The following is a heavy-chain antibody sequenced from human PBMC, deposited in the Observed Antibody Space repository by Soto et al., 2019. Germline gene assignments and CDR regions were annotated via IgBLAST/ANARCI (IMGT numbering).Heavy chain of an antibody. D-gene: IGHD6-6*01. CDR2: ISGSGGST. CDR1: GFTFSSYA. Sequence: EVQLLESGGGLVQPGGSLRLSCAASGFTFSSYAMSWVRQAPGKGLEWVSAISGSGGSTYYADSVKGRFTISRDNSKNTLYLQMNRLRAEDTAVYYCAKGDSSSPWYNWFDPWGQGTLVTVSS. CDR3: AKGDSSSPWYNWFDP. V-gene: IGHV3-23*01. J-gene: IGHJ5*02.